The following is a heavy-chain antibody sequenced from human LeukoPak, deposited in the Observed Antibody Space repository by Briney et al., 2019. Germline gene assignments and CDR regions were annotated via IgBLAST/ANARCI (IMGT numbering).Heavy chain of an antibody. V-gene: IGHV4-61*02. CDR2: IYTSGST. CDR3: AGDHTLGYCSSTSCYGGWFDP. Sequence: SQTLSLTCTVSGGSISSGSYYWSWIRQPAGKGLEWIGRIYTSGSTNYNPSLKSRVTISVDTSKNQFSLKLSSVTAADTAVYYCAGDHTLGYCSSTSCYGGWFDPWGQGTLVTVSS. J-gene: IGHJ5*02. CDR1: GGSISSGSYY. D-gene: IGHD2-2*01.